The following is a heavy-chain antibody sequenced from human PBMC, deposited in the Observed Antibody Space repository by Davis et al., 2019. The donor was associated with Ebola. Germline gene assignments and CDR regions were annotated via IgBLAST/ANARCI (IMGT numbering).Heavy chain of an antibody. D-gene: IGHD5/OR15-5a*01. CDR3: SVSHTYLDR. CDR2: IGPSGSDI. CDR1: GFTFSDYY. Sequence: PGGSLRLSCEVSGFTFSDYYMSWIRQAPGGGLEWISYIGPSGSDIAYADSVKGRFTISRDNAKESLFLQMSSLRVEDTAVYYCSVSHTYLDRWGRGSLVTGS. J-gene: IGHJ2*01. V-gene: IGHV3-11*04.